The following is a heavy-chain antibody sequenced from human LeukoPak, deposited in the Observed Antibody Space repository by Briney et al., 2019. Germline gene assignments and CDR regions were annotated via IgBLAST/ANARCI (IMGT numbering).Heavy chain of an antibody. Sequence: GGSLRLSCAVSGFTFNSYGMHWVRQAPGKGLDWVAFIRYDGSIKHYADSVKGRFTISRDNSKNTLFLQMNGLRPEDTAVYYCGKGSSTSGCPDYWGQGTLVTVSS. J-gene: IGHJ4*02. D-gene: IGHD6-19*01. CDR3: GKGSSTSGCPDY. CDR1: GFTFNSYG. V-gene: IGHV3-30*02. CDR2: IRYDGSIK.